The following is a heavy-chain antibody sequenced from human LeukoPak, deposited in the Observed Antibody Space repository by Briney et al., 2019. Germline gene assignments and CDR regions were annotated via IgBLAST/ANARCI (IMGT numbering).Heavy chain of an antibody. Sequence: GGSLRLSCAASGFTFSSYAMSWVRPAPGKGLAWVSAISGSGGSTYYADSVKGRFTISRDNSKNTLYLQMNSLRAEDTAVYYCVHFTKNYGMDVWGQGTTVTVSS. CDR1: GFTFSSYA. CDR2: ISGSGGST. D-gene: IGHD3-3*01. V-gene: IGHV3-23*01. J-gene: IGHJ6*02. CDR3: VHFTKNYGMDV.